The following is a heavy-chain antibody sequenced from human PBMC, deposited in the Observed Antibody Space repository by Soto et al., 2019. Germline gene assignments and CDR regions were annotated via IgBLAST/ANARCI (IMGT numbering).Heavy chain of an antibody. D-gene: IGHD3-22*01. J-gene: IGHJ5*02. CDR3: ARAYYFDDTGNWFDP. CDR1: PASIITTYS. Sequence: QLQLQESGPGLVKPSETLSLTCTVSPASIITTYSWSWIRQPAGKGLEWLGRIHTSGTTNYNPSLKSRVSMSVDTSKNQFTLKLRSVTAADTAVYYCARAYYFDDTGNWFDPCGQGTRVTVSS. CDR2: IHTSGTT. V-gene: IGHV4-4*07.